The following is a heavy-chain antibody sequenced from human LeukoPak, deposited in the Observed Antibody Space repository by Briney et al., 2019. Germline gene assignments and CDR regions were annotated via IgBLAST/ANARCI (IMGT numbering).Heavy chain of an antibody. Sequence: ASVKVSCKASGGTFSSYAISWVRQAPGQGLEWMGRIIPILGIANYAQKFQGRVTITADKSTSTAYMELSSLRSEDTAVYYCVRELYCSSTSCYNWFDPWGQGTLVTVSS. CDR1: GGTFSSYA. V-gene: IGHV1-69*04. CDR3: VRELYCSSTSCYNWFDP. CDR2: IIPILGIA. D-gene: IGHD2-2*01. J-gene: IGHJ5*02.